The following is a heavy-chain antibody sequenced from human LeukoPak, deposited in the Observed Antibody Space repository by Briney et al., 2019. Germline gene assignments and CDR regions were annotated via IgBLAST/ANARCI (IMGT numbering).Heavy chain of an antibody. Sequence: GGSLRLSCAASGFTFSSYEMNWVRQAPGKGLEWVSYISSSSSCIYYADSVKGRFTISRDNAKNTLYLQMNSLRAEDTAVYYCAKDPRMRLVGATTIFDYWGQGTLVTVSS. V-gene: IGHV3-21*05. CDR2: ISSSSSCI. CDR1: GFTFSSYE. CDR3: AKDPRMRLVGATTIFDY. D-gene: IGHD1-26*01. J-gene: IGHJ4*02.